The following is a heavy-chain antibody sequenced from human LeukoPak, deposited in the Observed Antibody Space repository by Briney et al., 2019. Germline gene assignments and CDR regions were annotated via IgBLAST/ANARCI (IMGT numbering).Heavy chain of an antibody. D-gene: IGHD2-2*01. V-gene: IGHV3-7*03. CDR3: AKPIRHCSSTSCRRGNYYMDV. Sequence: RPGGSLRLSCAASGFNFNNLWMTWVRQAPGKGLEWVANIKEDGSEKNYVDSVKGRFTISRDNAKNSLYLQMNSLRAEDTAVYYCAKPIRHCSSTSCRRGNYYMDVWGKGTTVTVSS. CDR2: IKEDGSEK. J-gene: IGHJ6*03. CDR1: GFNFNNLW.